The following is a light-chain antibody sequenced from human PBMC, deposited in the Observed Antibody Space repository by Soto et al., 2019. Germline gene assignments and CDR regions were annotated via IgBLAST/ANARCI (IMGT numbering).Light chain of an antibody. Sequence: ESLLTQSPGTLSLSPGERATLSCRASQSVSSSYLAWYQQKIGQAPRLLIYGASSRATGIPDRFSGSGSGTDFTLTISRLESEDFAVYFCQHYGTFGQGTKVDIK. J-gene: IGKJ1*01. V-gene: IGKV3-20*01. CDR3: QHYGT. CDR2: GAS. CDR1: QSVSSSY.